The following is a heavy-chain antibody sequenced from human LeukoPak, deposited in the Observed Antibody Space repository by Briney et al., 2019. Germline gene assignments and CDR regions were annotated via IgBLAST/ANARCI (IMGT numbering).Heavy chain of an antibody. D-gene: IGHD2-2*01. V-gene: IGHV3-21*01. CDR2: ISSSSSYI. J-gene: IGHJ4*02. Sequence: GGSLRLSCAVSGFTFSSYSMNWVRQAPGKGLEWVSSISSSSSYIYYADSVKGRFTISRDNAKNSLYLQMNSLRAEDTAVYYCARDGGYCSSTSCSLRFDYWGQGTLVTVSS. CDR1: GFTFSSYS. CDR3: ARDGGYCSSTSCSLRFDY.